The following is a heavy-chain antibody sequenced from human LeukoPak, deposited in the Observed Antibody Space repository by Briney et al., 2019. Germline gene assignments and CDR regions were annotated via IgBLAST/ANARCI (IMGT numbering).Heavy chain of an antibody. J-gene: IGHJ6*03. Sequence: GASVKVSCKASGYTFTSYDINWVRQATGQGLEWMGWMNPNSGNTGYAQKFQGRVTITRNTSINTAYMELSYLRSEDTAVYYCARGRGSGYPTYNYYYMDVWGKGTTVTVSS. V-gene: IGHV1-8*03. CDR3: ARGRGSGYPTYNYYYMDV. D-gene: IGHD3-3*01. CDR2: MNPNSGNT. CDR1: GYTFTSYD.